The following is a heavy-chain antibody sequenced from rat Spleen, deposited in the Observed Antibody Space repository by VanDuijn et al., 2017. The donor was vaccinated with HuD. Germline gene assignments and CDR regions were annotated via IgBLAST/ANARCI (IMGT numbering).Heavy chain of an antibody. CDR3: ARPDYSRFDY. V-gene: IGHV5-25*01. CDR2: ISNGGGNT. D-gene: IGHD1-2*01. Sequence: EMQLVESGGGLVQPGRSLKLSCAASGLTFSDHDMAWVRQAPTKGLEWVASISNGGGNTYYRDSVKGRFTISRDNAKSTLYLQMDSLRSEDTATYYCARPDYSRFDYWGQGVMVTVSS. J-gene: IGHJ2*01. CDR1: GLTFSDHD.